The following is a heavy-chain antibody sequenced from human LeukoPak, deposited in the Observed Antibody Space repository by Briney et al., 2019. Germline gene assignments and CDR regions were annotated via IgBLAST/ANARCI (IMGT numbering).Heavy chain of an antibody. CDR2: ISYDGSNK. CDR1: GFTFSSYA. D-gene: IGHD2-15*01. CDR3: AHMVAVVAATRMNDGFDI. J-gene: IGHJ3*02. V-gene: IGHV3-30-3*01. Sequence: PGGSLRLSCAASGFTFSSYAMHWVRQAPGKGLEWVAVISYDGSNKFYAGSVKGRFTISRDNSRNTLYLQMNSLRAEDTAVYYWAHMVAVVAATRMNDGFDIWGQGQWSPSLQ.